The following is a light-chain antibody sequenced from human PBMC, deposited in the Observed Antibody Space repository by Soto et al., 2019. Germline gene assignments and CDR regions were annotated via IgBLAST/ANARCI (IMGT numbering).Light chain of an antibody. CDR2: KAS. V-gene: IGKV1-5*03. J-gene: IGKJ1*01. CDR3: QQYSSDTWT. Sequence: DIQMTQSPSTLSASVGDRVTITCRASQSISSWLAWYQQKPGKAPNLLIYKASSLDSGVPSRFSGSGSGTEFTLTISSLQPDDFATYYCQQYSSDTWTFGQGTKVEIK. CDR1: QSISSW.